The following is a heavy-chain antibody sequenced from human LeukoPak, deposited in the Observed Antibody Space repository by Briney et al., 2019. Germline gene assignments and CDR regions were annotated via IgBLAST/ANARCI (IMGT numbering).Heavy chain of an antibody. CDR3: ARAGTYGDFPKPFDY. CDR2: INPNSGGT. Sequence: GASVKVSCKASGYTFTIYYMHWVRQAPGQGLEWMGWINPNSGGTNYAQKFQGRVTMTRDTSISTAYMELSRLRSDDTAVYYCARAGTYGDFPKPFDYWGQGTLVTVSS. CDR1: GYTFTIYY. D-gene: IGHD4-17*01. J-gene: IGHJ4*02. V-gene: IGHV1-2*02.